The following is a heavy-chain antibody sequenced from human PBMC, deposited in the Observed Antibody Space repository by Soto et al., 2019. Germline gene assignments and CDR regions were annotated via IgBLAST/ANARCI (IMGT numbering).Heavy chain of an antibody. CDR3: AKDPSTGSADY. V-gene: IGHV3-23*01. J-gene: IGHJ4*02. D-gene: IGHD3-9*01. CDR1: GFTFSDYA. Sequence: TGGSLRLSCAPSGFTFSDYAMSWVRQAPGRGLEWVSTISGGGFDTHYADSVKGRFTISRDNVKDTLYIQMNSLRVEDTAVYYCAKDPSTGSADYWGQGTLVTVSS. CDR2: ISGGGFDT.